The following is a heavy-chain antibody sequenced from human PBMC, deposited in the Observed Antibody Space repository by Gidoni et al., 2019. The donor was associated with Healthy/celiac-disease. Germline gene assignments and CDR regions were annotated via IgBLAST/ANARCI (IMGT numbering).Heavy chain of an antibody. V-gene: IGHV1-69*02. D-gene: IGHD2-2*01. CDR2: IIPILGIA. CDR3: ASSYFCSSTSCNYYYYGMDV. CDR1: GGTFSSYT. J-gene: IGHJ6*02. Sequence: QVQLVQSGAEVKKPGSSVKVSCKASGGTFSSYTISWVRQAPGQGLEWMGRIIPILGIANYAQKFQGRVTITADKSTSTAYMELSSLRSEDTAVYYCASSYFCSSTSCNYYYYGMDVWGQGTTVTVSS.